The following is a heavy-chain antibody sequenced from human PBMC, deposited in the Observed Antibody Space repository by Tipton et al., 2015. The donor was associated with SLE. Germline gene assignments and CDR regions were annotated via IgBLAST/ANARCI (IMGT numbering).Heavy chain of an antibody. CDR1: GYSISSGYY. J-gene: IGHJ3*02. D-gene: IGHD5-12*01. V-gene: IGHV4-38-2*01. Sequence: TLSLTCAVSGYSISSGYYWGWIRQPPGKGLEWIGSIYHSGSTYYNPSLKSRVTISVDTSKNQFSLKLSSVTAADTAVYYCASKGYSGYANAFDIWGQGTMVTVSS. CDR3: ASKGYSGYANAFDI. CDR2: IYHSGST.